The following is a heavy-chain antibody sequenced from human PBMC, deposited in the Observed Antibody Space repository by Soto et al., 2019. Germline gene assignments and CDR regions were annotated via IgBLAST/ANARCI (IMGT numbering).Heavy chain of an antibody. CDR1: GGSISSYY. Sequence: PSETLSLTCTVSGGSISSYYWSWIRQPPGKGLEWIGYIYYSGSTNYNPSLKSRVTISVDTSKNQFSLKLSSVTAADTAVYYCASEGGVGIDYWGQGTLVTVSS. CDR2: IYYSGST. D-gene: IGHD1-26*01. CDR3: ASEGGVGIDY. J-gene: IGHJ4*02. V-gene: IGHV4-59*01.